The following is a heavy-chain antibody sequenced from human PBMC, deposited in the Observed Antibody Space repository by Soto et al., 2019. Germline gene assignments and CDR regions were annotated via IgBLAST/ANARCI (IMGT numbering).Heavy chain of an antibody. V-gene: IGHV6-1*01. CDR2: TYFRSKWYN. CDR3: AKGDNLGPKTGYAFDP. J-gene: IGHJ5*02. D-gene: IGHD5-12*01. CDR1: GDSVSRNTSA. Sequence: SQTLSLTCIISGDSVSRNTSAGNWIRQSPSRGLEWLGRTYFRSKWYNDYAVSVKSRIIINPDTSNNQFSLQLNSVTPEDTAVYFCAKGDNLGPKTGYAFDPWGQGIMVNVSS.